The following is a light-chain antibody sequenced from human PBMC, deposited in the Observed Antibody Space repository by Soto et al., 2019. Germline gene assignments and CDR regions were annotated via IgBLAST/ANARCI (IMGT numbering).Light chain of an antibody. V-gene: IGKV3-20*01. Sequence: EIVLTQSPGTLSLSPGERATLSCRASQSISSYYLAWYQQKPGQAPRLLIHAASTRATGIPDRFSGSGSGTDFSLNISRLEPEDFAVYYCQQYGSSRPWTFGQGTRVDI. CDR1: QSISSYY. CDR3: QQYGSSRPWT. CDR2: AAS. J-gene: IGKJ1*01.